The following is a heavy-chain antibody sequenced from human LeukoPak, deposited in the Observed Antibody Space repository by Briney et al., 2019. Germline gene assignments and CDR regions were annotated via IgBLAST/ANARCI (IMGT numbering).Heavy chain of an antibody. J-gene: IGHJ4*02. V-gene: IGHV4-59*01. Sequence: SETLSLTCTVSGGSISGYCWSWIRQPPGKGLEWIGYICYSGTTNYNPSLKSRVTMSVDTSKNHFSLKLNSVTAADTAVYYCARFDSGYDSSFDYWGQGTLVSVSS. CDR2: ICYSGTT. CDR3: ARFDSGYDSSFDY. CDR1: GGSISGYC. D-gene: IGHD5-12*01.